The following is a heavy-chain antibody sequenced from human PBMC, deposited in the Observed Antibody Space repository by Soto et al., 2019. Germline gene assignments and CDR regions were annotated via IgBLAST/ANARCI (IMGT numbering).Heavy chain of an antibody. Sequence: PSETLSLTCTVSGGSISSGGYYWSWIRQHPGKGLEWIGHIYYSGSTYYNPSLKSRVTISVDTSKNQFSLKLSSVTAADTAVYYCARDNYRANCSSTSCDDYYYYYYMDVWGKGTTVTVSS. J-gene: IGHJ6*03. D-gene: IGHD2-2*01. CDR3: ARDNYRANCSSTSCDDYYYYYYMDV. V-gene: IGHV4-31*03. CDR2: IYYSGST. CDR1: GGSISSGGYY.